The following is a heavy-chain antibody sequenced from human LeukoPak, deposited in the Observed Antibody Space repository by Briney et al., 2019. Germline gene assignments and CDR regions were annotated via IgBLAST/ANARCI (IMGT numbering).Heavy chain of an antibody. CDR2: INQDGGEI. J-gene: IGHJ4*02. CDR3: AKTPDPVYDSSGMRHFDY. V-gene: IGHV3-7*03. CDR1: GFTFSSSW. Sequence: PGGSLRLSCAASGFTFSSSWMTWVRQAPGKGLEWVASINQDGGEIHYVDSVKGRFTISRDNAKNSLYLQMNSLRAEDTALYYCAKTPDPVYDSSGMRHFDYWGQGTLVTVSS. D-gene: IGHD3-22*01.